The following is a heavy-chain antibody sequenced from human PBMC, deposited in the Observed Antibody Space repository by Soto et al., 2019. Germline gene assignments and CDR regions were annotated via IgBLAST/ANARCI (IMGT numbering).Heavy chain of an antibody. J-gene: IGHJ6*04. CDR3: NSDYDLGTIRFDV. D-gene: IGHD5-12*01. Sequence: SETLSLTCTVSGGSISTRSSYWGWIRQPPGKGLEWIGNIYYSGNTYYNPSLKSRVTISVDTSKNQFSLKLSSVTAADTAVYYCNSDYDLGTIRFDVWGKGTTVTVSS. CDR2: IYYSGNT. V-gene: IGHV4-39*07. CDR1: GGSISTRSSY.